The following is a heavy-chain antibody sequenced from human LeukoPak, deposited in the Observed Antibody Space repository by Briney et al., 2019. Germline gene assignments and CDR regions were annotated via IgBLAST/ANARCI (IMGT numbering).Heavy chain of an antibody. V-gene: IGHV4-39*07. CDR3: ARGTPIGD. D-gene: IGHD2-8*01. CDR2: IYHSGST. CDR1: GGSISGSSYY. Sequence: PSETLSLTCTVSGGSISGSSYYWGWIRQPPGKGLEWIGEIYHSGSTNYNPSLKSRVTISVDKSKNQFSLKLSSVTAADTAVYYCARGTPIGDWGQGTLVTVSS. J-gene: IGHJ4*02.